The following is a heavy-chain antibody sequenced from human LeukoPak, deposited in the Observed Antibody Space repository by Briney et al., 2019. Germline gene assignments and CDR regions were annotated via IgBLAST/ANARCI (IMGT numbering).Heavy chain of an antibody. CDR2: ISAYNGNT. D-gene: IGHD6-19*01. Sequence: ASVKVSCKASGYTFTSYGISWVRQAPGQGLEWMGWISAYNGNTNYAQKLQGRVTMTTDTSTSTAYMEMRSLRSADTAVYYCATYSSGWYFDYWGQGTLVTVSS. CDR1: GYTFTSYG. J-gene: IGHJ4*02. CDR3: ATYSSGWYFDY. V-gene: IGHV1-18*01.